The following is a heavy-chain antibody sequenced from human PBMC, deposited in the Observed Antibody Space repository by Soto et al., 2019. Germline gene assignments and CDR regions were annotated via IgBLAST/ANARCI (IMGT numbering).Heavy chain of an antibody. CDR3: ARIAASGRGWDV. CDR2: IKQDGSEE. V-gene: IGHV3-7*01. Sequence: EVQLVESGGGLVQPGGSLRLSCVDSGFTFSSYWMSWVRQAPVKGLEWVGNIKQDGSEENYVDSVKGRFTISRDNAKNSMYLQMNSLRVEDTAVSYCARIAASGRGWDVWGQGTTVVVSS. J-gene: IGHJ6*02. D-gene: IGHD6-13*01. CDR1: GFTFSSYW.